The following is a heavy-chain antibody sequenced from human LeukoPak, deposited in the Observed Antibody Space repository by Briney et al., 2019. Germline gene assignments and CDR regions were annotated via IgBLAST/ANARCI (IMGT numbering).Heavy chain of an antibody. CDR1: GYTSTNYG. J-gene: IGHJ6*02. V-gene: IGHV1-2*02. CDR3: ARGRDLGRLSTYYYYGMDV. D-gene: IGHD3-16*02. CDR2: INPNSGGT. Sequence: ASVKVSCKASGYTSTNYGISWVRQAPGQGLEWMGWINPNSGGTNYAQKFQGRVTMTRDTSISTAYMELSRLRSDDTAVYYCARGRDLGRLSTYYYYGMDVWSQGTTVTVSS.